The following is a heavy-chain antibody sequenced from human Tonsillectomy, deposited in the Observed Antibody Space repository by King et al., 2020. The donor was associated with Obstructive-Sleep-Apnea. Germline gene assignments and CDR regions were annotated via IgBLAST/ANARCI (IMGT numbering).Heavy chain of an antibody. CDR3: ARGPDYYDSSGYLGY. CDR2: IYYSGST. V-gene: IGHV4-59*01. J-gene: IGHJ4*02. Sequence: QLPESGPGLVKPSETLSLTCTVSGGSISSYYWSWLRQPPGKGLEWIGYIYYSGSTNYNPSLKSRVTISVDTSKNQFSLKLSSVTAADTAVYYCARGPDYYDSSGYLGYWGQGTLVTVSS. CDR1: GGSISSYY. D-gene: IGHD3-22*01.